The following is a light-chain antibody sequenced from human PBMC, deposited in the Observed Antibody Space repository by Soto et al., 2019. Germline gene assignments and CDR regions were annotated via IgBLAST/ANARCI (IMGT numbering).Light chain of an antibody. V-gene: IGLV2-14*01. Sequence: QSALTQAASVSGCPGQSITISCTGTSSDVAFYNHVSWYQQHPGKAPKLLIYEVNNRPSGVSHRFSGSKSGNTASLTISGLQAEDEADYYCSSFASTHTYVFGTGTKVTVL. CDR2: EVN. J-gene: IGLJ1*01. CDR3: SSFASTHTYV. CDR1: SSDVAFYNH.